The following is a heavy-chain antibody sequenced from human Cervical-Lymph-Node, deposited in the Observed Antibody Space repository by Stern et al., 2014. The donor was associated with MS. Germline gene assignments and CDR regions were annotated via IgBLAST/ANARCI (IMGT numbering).Heavy chain of an antibody. J-gene: IGHJ5*02. Sequence: QVQLVQSGPGLVKPSQTLSLTCTVSGGSISSSGYYWSWIRQPADKGLEWIGRIHDSGSTYYNPSLKSRVTLSMDTATKQVSLKMPSVTAADTAVYYCATTRWDLFTWNWFDPWGQGTLVTVSS. CDR2: IHDSGST. D-gene: IGHD1-26*01. CDR3: ATTRWDLFTWNWFDP. CDR1: GGSISSSGYY. V-gene: IGHV4-61*02.